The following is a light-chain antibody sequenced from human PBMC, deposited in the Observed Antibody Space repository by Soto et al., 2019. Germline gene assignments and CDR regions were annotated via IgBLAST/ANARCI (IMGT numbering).Light chain of an antibody. CDR2: DAS. CDR3: QQYNTYST. Sequence: DIQMTQSPSSLSASVVDRVTITCRSSQSISSWLALYQQMPGKAPKLLIYDASSLHSGVPARFSGSGSGTEFTLTISSLQPDDFATYYCQQYNTYSTFGQGTRLEIK. J-gene: IGKJ5*01. CDR1: QSISSW. V-gene: IGKV1-5*01.